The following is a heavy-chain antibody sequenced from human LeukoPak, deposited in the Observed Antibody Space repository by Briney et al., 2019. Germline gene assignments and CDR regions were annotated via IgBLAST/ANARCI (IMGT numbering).Heavy chain of an antibody. CDR2: INPSGGGT. Sequence: GASVKVSCKASGYTFTSYYMHWMRQAPGQGLDWMGLINPSGGGTTYAQKFQGRVTMTRDTSTSTVYMELSSLSSEDTAVYYCATYYDSSGTFDYWGQGTLVTVSS. D-gene: IGHD3-22*01. CDR1: GYTFTSYY. V-gene: IGHV1-46*01. CDR3: ATYYDSSGTFDY. J-gene: IGHJ4*02.